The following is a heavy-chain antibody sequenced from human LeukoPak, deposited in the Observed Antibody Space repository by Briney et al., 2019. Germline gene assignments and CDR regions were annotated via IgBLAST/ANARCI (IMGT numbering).Heavy chain of an antibody. CDR2: IYYSGST. CDR3: ARRDGYNSYYFDY. J-gene: IGHJ4*02. CDR1: GGSISSYY. D-gene: IGHD5-24*01. V-gene: IGHV4-59*01. Sequence: PSETLSLTCTVSGGSISSYYWSWIRQPPGKGLEWIGHIYYSGSTNYNPSLKSRVTISVDTSKNQFSLKLSSVTAADTAVYYCARRDGYNSYYFDYWGQGTLVTVSS.